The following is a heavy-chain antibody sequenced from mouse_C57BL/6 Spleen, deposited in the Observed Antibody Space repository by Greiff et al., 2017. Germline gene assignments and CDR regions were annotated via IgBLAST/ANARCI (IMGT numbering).Heavy chain of an antibody. CDR2: ISYDGSN. D-gene: IGHD1-1*01. CDR3: ARDDYYGSIFAY. Sequence: VQLQESGPGLVKPSQSLSLTCSVTGYSITSGYYWNWIRQFPGNKLEWMGYISYDGSNNYNPSLKNRISITRDTSKNQFFLKLNSVTTEDTATYYCARDDYYGSIFAYWGQGTLVTVSA. V-gene: IGHV3-6*01. CDR1: GYSITSGYY. J-gene: IGHJ3*01.